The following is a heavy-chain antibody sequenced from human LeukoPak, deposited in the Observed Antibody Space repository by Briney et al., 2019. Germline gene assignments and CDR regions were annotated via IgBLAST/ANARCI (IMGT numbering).Heavy chain of an antibody. CDR1: GFTFSSYA. J-gene: IGHJ4*02. D-gene: IGHD6-13*01. V-gene: IGHV3-23*01. CDR2: ISGSGGST. Sequence: HPGGSLRLSCAASGFTFSSYAMSWVRQAPGKGLEWVSAISGSGGSTYYADSVKGRFTISRDNSKNTLYLQMNSLRAEDTAVYYCAKGKGQQLVGYFDYWGQGTLVTVSS. CDR3: AKGKGQQLVGYFDY.